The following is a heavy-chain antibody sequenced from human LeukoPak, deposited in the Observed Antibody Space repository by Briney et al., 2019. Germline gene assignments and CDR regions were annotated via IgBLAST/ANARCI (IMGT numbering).Heavy chain of an antibody. Sequence: SETLSLTCTVSGASISCTDYYWTWTRHPPGEGLEWLGFIHFSGTIYYNPSLRSRLIMSADTAKNQMCLKLSSMTAGDTAVYYCAAGGDTAKGGKYWGQGTQVTVSS. CDR2: IHFSGTI. J-gene: IGHJ4*02. CDR3: AAGGDTAKGGKY. CDR1: GASISCTDYY. D-gene: IGHD5-18*01. V-gene: IGHV4-31*03.